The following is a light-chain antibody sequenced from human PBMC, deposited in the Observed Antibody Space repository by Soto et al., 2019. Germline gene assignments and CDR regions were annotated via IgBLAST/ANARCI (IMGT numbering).Light chain of an antibody. Sequence: QSALTQPASVSGSPGQSITISCTGTSSDVGGYNYVSWYQQHPGKAPKLMIYDVSNRPSGVSNRFSGSKSGNTASLTISGLQAEDEADYYCSSHPSSSTSLYVFGSGTKVTVL. CDR2: DVS. CDR3: SSHPSSSTSLYV. CDR1: SSDVGGYNY. J-gene: IGLJ1*01. V-gene: IGLV2-14*01.